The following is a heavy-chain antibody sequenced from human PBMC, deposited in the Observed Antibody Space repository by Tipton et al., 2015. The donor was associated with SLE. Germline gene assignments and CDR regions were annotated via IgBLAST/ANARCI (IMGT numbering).Heavy chain of an antibody. J-gene: IGHJ3*01. CDR1: GGSMNTINYY. Sequence: TLSLTCTVSGGSMNTINYYWGWVRQPPGKGLEWIGTIYYTGATYYNPSLRSRVTMSVDTSKNQFSLKLNSVTAADTAVYYCARDSDGRRAFEVWGQGTMVTVSS. CDR3: ARDSDGRRAFEV. D-gene: IGHD5-24*01. CDR2: IYYTGAT. V-gene: IGHV4-39*07.